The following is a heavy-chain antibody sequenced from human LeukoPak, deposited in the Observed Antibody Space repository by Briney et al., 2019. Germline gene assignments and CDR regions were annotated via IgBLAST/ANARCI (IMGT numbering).Heavy chain of an antibody. Sequence: GGSLRLSCAASGFSFSSYWIHWVRQAPGKGLVWVSRINGDGSATTYADSVKGRFTVSRDDAKNTLFLQMSSLRSEDTAVYYCAREHVLAEFFDYWGQGTLVTVSS. D-gene: IGHD3-16*01. CDR1: GFSFSSYW. CDR3: AREHVLAEFFDY. CDR2: INGDGSAT. J-gene: IGHJ4*02. V-gene: IGHV3-74*01.